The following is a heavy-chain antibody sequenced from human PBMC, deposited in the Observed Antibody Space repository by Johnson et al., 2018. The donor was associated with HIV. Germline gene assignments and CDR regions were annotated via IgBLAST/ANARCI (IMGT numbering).Heavy chain of an antibody. J-gene: IGHJ3*02. CDR3: AKALGVYGDYVLDAFDI. CDR1: GFTFSSYA. Sequence: QVQLVESGGGLVQPGGSLRLSCAASGFTFSSYAMHWVRQAPGKGLEWVAVISYDGSNKYYADSVKGRFTISRDNAKNSLYMEMNSLRAEDTALYYCAKALGVYGDYVLDAFDIWGQGTMVTVSS. V-gene: IGHV3-30*04. CDR2: ISYDGSNK. D-gene: IGHD4-17*01.